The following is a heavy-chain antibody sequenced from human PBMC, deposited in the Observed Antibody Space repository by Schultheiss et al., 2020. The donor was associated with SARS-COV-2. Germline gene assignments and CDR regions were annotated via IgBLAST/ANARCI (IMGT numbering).Heavy chain of an antibody. V-gene: IGHV1-18*01. CDR1: GGTFSSYA. Sequence: ASVKVSCKASGGTFSSYAISWVRQAPGQGLEWMGGISAYNGNTNYAQKLQGRVTMTTDTSTSTAYMELRSLRSDDTAVYYCARDPLGSDTAMVTRWFDPWGQGTLVTVSS. CDR2: ISAYNGNT. CDR3: ARDPLGSDTAMVTRWFDP. D-gene: IGHD5-18*01. J-gene: IGHJ5*02.